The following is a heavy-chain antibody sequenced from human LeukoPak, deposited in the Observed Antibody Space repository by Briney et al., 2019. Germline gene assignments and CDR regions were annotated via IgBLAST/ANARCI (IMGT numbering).Heavy chain of an antibody. CDR1: GGSISSSSYY. CDR3: ARDSPYGDDLYY. Sequence: SETLSLTCTVSGGSISSSSYYWGWIRQPPGKGLEWIGSIYYGGSTYYNPSLKSRVTISVDTSKNQFSLKLSSVTAADTAVYYCARDSPYGDDLYYWGQGTLVTVSS. V-gene: IGHV4-39*07. CDR2: IYYGGST. J-gene: IGHJ4*02. D-gene: IGHD4-17*01.